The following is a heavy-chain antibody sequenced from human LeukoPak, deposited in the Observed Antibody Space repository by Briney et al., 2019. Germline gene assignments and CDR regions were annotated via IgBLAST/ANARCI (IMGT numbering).Heavy chain of an antibody. CDR3: AKDQEGFDY. J-gene: IGHJ4*02. CDR2: IYPRDGST. V-gene: IGHV1-46*01. Sequence: ASVKVSCKASGYTFTNNYLHWVRQAPGQGLEWMGMIYPRDGSTSYAQNFQGRVTVTRDTSTTTVHMELRGLRSEDTAVYYCAKDQEGFDYWGQGTVVTVSS. CDR1: GYTFTNNY.